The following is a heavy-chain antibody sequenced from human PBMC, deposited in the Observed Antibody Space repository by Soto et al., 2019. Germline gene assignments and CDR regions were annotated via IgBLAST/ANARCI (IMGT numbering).Heavy chain of an antibody. CDR3: GKSPDFYYYGMDV. CDR1: GFTFSGYA. CDR2: ISGSGANT. J-gene: IGHJ6*02. V-gene: IGHV3-23*01. Sequence: GGSLRLSCAASGFTFSGYAMTWVRQAPGKGLEWVSSISGSGANTYYADSVKGRFIISRDNSKNTVSLQMNSLRADDTAVYYCGKSPDFYYYGMDVWGQGTTVTVSS.